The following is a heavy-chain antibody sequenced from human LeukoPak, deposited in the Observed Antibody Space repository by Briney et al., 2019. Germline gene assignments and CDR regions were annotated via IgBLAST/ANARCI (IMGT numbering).Heavy chain of an antibody. V-gene: IGHV4-59*11. CDR3: ARGGDGYNYFDS. CDR1: GGSFSTHY. D-gene: IGHD5-24*01. Sequence: SETLSLTCTVSGGSFSTHYWSWIRQPPGKGLEWIAYIHYSGTTNYNPSLQSRVTISVDTSKNHFSLKLGSVTAADAAVYYCARGGDGYNYFDSWGQGTLVTVSS. J-gene: IGHJ4*02. CDR2: IHYSGTT.